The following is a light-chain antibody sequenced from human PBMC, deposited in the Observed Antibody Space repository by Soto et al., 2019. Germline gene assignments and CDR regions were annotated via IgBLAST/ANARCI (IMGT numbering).Light chain of an antibody. J-gene: IGKJ5*01. V-gene: IGKV3D-20*02. CDR3: QQRSNWRSLT. CDR1: PGVSSSY. Sequence: EIVFTQSPATMTLSSGERVTLSCRASPGVSSSYLALYQHKPGQASRLLIYDASYRAPGIPEIFSGSGSGSYFNLSICSLDLEDFAVYFCQQRSNWRSLTLGQGKRLEIK. CDR2: DAS.